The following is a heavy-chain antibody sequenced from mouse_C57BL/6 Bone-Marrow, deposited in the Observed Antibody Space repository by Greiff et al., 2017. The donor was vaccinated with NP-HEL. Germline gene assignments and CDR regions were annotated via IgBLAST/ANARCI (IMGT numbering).Heavy chain of an antibody. CDR1: GYTFTSYG. CDR3: ARRGGNYGSSYWYIDV. CDR2: IYPRSGHT. J-gene: IGHJ1*03. V-gene: IGHV1-81*01. D-gene: IGHD1-1*01. Sequence: VQLQQSGAELARPGASVKLSCKASGYTFTSYGISWVKQRTGQGLEWIGEIYPRSGHTYYNEKFKGKATLTADKSSSTAYMELRSLTSEDSAVYFCARRGGNYGSSYWYIDVWGTGTTVTVSS.